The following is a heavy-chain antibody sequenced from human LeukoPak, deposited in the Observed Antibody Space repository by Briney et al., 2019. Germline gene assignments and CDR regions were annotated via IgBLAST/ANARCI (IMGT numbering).Heavy chain of an antibody. CDR3: ARVGTLSQAFDY. V-gene: IGHV3-74*01. J-gene: IGHJ4*02. CDR1: GFTFSSYW. CDR2: INSDGSST. D-gene: IGHD7-27*01. Sequence: GGSLRLSCAASGFTFSSYWMHWVRQAPGKGLVWVSRINSDGSSTNYADSVKGRFTISRDNAKNTLYLQMNSLRAEDTAVYYCARVGTLSQAFDYWGQGTLATVSS.